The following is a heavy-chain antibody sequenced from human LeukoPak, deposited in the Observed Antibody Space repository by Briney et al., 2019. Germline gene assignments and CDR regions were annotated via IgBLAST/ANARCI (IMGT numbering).Heavy chain of an antibody. V-gene: IGHV3-30*19. CDR2: IWNDGSNK. J-gene: IGHJ4*02. D-gene: IGHD5-24*01. Sequence: GGSLRLSCAASGFTFSIYGMHWVRQGPGKGLEWVAVIWNDGSNKYYADSVKGRFTISRDNSKNTLYLQMNSLRAEDTAVYYCAREMATIPCFDYWGQGTLVTVSS. CDR3: AREMATIPCFDY. CDR1: GFTFSIYG.